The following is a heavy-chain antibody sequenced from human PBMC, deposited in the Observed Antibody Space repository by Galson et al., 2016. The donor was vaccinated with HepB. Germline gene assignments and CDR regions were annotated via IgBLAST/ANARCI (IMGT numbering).Heavy chain of an antibody. Sequence: SVKVSCKASGYTFTNYGINWVRQAPGQGLEWMGWMNPSSANTGYAQKFRGRVTMTRDTSISTAFMELSSLTSEDTAIYYCARGIRNLLYSDYWAQGTLVTVSS. J-gene: IGHJ4*02. D-gene: IGHD1-14*01. CDR1: GYTFTNYG. CDR3: ARGIRNLLYSDY. V-gene: IGHV1-8*02. CDR2: MNPSSANT.